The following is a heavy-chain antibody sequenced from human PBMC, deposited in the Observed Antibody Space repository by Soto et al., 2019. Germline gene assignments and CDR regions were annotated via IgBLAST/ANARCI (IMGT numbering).Heavy chain of an antibody. CDR2: IKQDGSEK. J-gene: IGHJ4*02. CDR3: ARGRAPAVTPFDY. Sequence: XXSLRLSCAASGFTFSSYWMRWVPQAPGKGLEWVANIKQDGSEKYYVDSVKGRFTISRDNAKNSLYLQMNSLRAEDTALYYCARGRAPAVTPFDYWGQGTLVTVSS. CDR1: GFTFSSYW. D-gene: IGHD4-4*01. V-gene: IGHV3-7*03.